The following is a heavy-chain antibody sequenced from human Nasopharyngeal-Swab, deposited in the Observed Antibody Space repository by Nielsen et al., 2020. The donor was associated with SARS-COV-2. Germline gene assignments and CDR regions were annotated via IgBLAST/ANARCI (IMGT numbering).Heavy chain of an antibody. CDR3: AKDLRGPYFF. J-gene: IGHJ4*02. Sequence: GESMKISCVASGYSFRTYGMSWVRQARGKGLEWVAAIVDSGDSSGSGGNKSYAASVKGRFTISRDNSKNTLSLQMNSLRAEDTAVYYCAKDLRGPYFFWGQGTLVTVSS. V-gene: IGHV3-23*01. CDR1: GYSFRTYG. D-gene: IGHD2/OR15-2a*01. CDR2: IVDSGDSSGSGGNK.